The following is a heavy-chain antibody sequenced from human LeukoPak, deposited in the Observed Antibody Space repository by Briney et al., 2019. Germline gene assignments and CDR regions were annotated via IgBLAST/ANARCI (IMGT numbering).Heavy chain of an antibody. D-gene: IGHD3-22*01. CDR1: PFTFSSYG. J-gene: IGHJ4*02. V-gene: IGHV3-30*02. CDR2: IQYDGSNQ. Sequence: GGSLRLSCAASPFTFSSYGMHWVRQAPGKGLEWVAYIQYDGSNQQYADSVKGRFSISRDSSKNILYLQMNSLRAEDTAVYYCARGPPMYYYGSSAYHYDYFDYWGQGTLVTVSS. CDR3: ARGPPMYYYGSSAYHYDYFDY.